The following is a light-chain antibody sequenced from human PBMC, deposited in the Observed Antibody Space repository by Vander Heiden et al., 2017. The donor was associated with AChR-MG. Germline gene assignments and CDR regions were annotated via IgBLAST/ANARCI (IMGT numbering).Light chain of an antibody. CDR1: SSYVGSYNL. CDR3: CSYAGSSTLYV. CDR2: EVS. V-gene: IGLV2-23*02. J-gene: IGLJ1*01. Sequence: QSALTKPASVSGSPGQSLTISCTGTSSYVGSYNLVPWYQQHPGKAPKLMIYEVSKRPSGVSNRFSGSKSGNTASLTIAGLQAEDEADYYCCSYAGSSTLYVFGTGTKVTVL.